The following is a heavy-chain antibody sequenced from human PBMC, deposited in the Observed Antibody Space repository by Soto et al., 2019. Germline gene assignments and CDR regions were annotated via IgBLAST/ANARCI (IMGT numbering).Heavy chain of an antibody. CDR1: GGTFSSYA. CDR2: IIPIFDTA. CDR3: ARLVCISSSCYYYYYYSMDV. Sequence: GASVKVSCKASGGTFSSYAISWVRQAPGQGLEWMGGIIPIFDTANYAQKFQGRVTITADESTSTAYMELSSLRSEDTAVYYCARLVCISSSCYYYYYYSMDVWGQGTTVTVSS. J-gene: IGHJ6*02. D-gene: IGHD2-2*01. V-gene: IGHV1-69*13.